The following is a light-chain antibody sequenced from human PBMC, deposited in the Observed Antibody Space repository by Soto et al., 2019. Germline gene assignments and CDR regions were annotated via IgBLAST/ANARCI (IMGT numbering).Light chain of an antibody. CDR1: SSDVGSYNL. Sequence: QSALTQPASVSGSPGQSITISCTGTSSDVGSYNLVSWYQQHPGKAPKLMIYDVSKRPSGVPDRFSGSKSGNTASLTISGLQAEDEADYYCCSYAGGYTYVFGTGTKVTVL. J-gene: IGLJ1*01. V-gene: IGLV2-11*01. CDR2: DVS. CDR3: CSYAGGYTYV.